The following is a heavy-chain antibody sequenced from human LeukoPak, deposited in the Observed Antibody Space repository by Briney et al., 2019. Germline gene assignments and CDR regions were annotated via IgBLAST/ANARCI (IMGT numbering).Heavy chain of an antibody. Sequence: ASVKVSCKASGYTFTSYDINWVRQATGQGLEWMGWISVYNGNTNYAQKFQGRVTMTTDTSTSTAYMELRSLRSDDTAVYYCAREGDIYGHYSYYYMDVWGKGTTVTVSS. V-gene: IGHV1-18*01. CDR2: ISVYNGNT. CDR1: GYTFTSYD. D-gene: IGHD5-18*01. CDR3: AREGDIYGHYSYYYMDV. J-gene: IGHJ6*03.